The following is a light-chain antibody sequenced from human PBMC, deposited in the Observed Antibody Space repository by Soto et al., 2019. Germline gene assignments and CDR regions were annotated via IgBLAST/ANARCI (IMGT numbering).Light chain of an antibody. J-gene: IGKJ1*01. CDR3: QQCYGSPRT. V-gene: IGKV1-39*01. Sequence: DIQMTQSPSTLSASVGDRVTITCRASQSISTYLNWYQQKLGKAPTLLIYAASSLQSGVPSRFRGGGSGTEFTLTISSLQPEDCATYFCQQCYGSPRTFGQGTKVEI. CDR1: QSISTY. CDR2: AAS.